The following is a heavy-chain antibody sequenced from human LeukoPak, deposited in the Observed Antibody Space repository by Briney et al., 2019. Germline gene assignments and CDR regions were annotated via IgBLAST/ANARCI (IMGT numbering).Heavy chain of an antibody. CDR3: ARTLGLGYCSSTSCLDH. D-gene: IGHD2-2*01. CDR2: IYYSGST. Sequence: SETLSLTCAVYGGSFSGYYWSWIRQPPGKGLEWIGYIYYSGSTYYNPSLKTRFTISLDTSKNQFSLRLTSATAADTAVYYCARTLGLGYCSSTSCLDHWGQGTLVTVSS. CDR1: GGSFSGYY. V-gene: IGHV4-30-4*08. J-gene: IGHJ4*02.